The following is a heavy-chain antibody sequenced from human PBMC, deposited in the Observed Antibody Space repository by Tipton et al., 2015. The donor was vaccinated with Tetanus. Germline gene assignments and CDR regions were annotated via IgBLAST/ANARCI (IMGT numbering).Heavy chain of an antibody. CDR1: WDSISSHKW. Sequence: QLVQSGAEVKPSGTLSLTCDVSWDSISSHKWWSWVRQPPGKGLEWIGEIYQTGSTNYNPSFQSRVSMSVDTSKNQFSLELTSVTAADTAVYYCARANNEFPKKGPFDYWGQGALVIVSS. J-gene: IGHJ4*02. CDR2: IYQTGST. CDR3: ARANNEFPKKGPFDY. D-gene: IGHD1-1*01. V-gene: IGHV4-4*02.